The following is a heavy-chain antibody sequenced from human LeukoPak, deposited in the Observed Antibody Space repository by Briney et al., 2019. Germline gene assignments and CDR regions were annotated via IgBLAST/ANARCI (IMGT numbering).Heavy chain of an antibody. V-gene: IGHV1-69*13. CDR2: IIPIFGTA. J-gene: IGHJ4*02. CDR3: ARGGYDYVWGSYRPFDY. Sequence: SVKVSCKASGGTFSSYAISCVRQAPGQGLEWMGGIIPIFGTAKYAQKFQGRVTITADESTSTAYMELSSLRSEDTAVYYCARGGYDYVWGSYRPFDYWGQGTLVTVSS. CDR1: GGTFSSYA. D-gene: IGHD3-16*02.